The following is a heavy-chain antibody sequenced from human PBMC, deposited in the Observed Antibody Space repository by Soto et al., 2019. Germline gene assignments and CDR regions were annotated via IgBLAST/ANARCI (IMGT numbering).Heavy chain of an antibody. CDR1: QYRFTNDW. D-gene: IGHD2-8*02. CDR2: IYPGDSNT. CDR3: ARNRGVRDYYYGLDV. J-gene: IGHJ6*02. Sequence: GESLKISCKGSQYRFTNDWIGWVRQMPGKGLEWMGIIYPGDSNTRYSPSFQGQVTISAEKSISTAYLQWSSLKAADTAMHYCARNRGVRDYYYGLDVWGQGTTVTVSS. V-gene: IGHV5-51*01.